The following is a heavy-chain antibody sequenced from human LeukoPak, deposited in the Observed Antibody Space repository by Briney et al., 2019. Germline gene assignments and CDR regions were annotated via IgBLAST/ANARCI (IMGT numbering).Heavy chain of an antibody. Sequence: GGSLRLSCAASRFTFSSNWMSWVRQAPGKGLEWVANIKQDGSEKYYVDSVNGRFTISRDNAKNSLYLQINSLRAEDTAVYYCAREISSWYRTEGRFDPWGQGTLVTVSS. CDR2: IKQDGSEK. V-gene: IGHV3-7*01. D-gene: IGHD6-13*01. CDR3: AREISSWYRTEGRFDP. CDR1: RFTFSSNW. J-gene: IGHJ5*02.